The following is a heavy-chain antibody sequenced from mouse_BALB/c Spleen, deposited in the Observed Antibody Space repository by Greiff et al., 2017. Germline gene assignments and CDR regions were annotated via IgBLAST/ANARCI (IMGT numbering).Heavy chain of an antibody. Sequence: VQLVESGPGLVAPSQSLSITCTVSGFSLTSYDINWIRQPPGKGLEWLGVIWTGGGTNYNSAFMSRLSISKDNSKSQVFLKMNSLQTDDTAIYYCVRDDYNYFDYWGQGTTLTVSS. J-gene: IGHJ2*01. CDR3: VRDDYNYFDY. CDR1: GFSLTSYD. CDR2: IWTGGGT. V-gene: IGHV2-9-2*01. D-gene: IGHD2-12*01.